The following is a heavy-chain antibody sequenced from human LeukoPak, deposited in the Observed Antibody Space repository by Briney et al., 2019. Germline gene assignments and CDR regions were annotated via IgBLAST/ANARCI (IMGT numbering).Heavy chain of an antibody. CDR1: GYTFTSYG. J-gene: IGHJ4*02. CDR3: ARRPYYDILTGYDY. CDR2: ISAYNGNT. V-gene: IGHV1-18*04. D-gene: IGHD3-9*01. Sequence: ASVKVSCKASGYTFTSYGISWVRQAPGQGLEWMGWISAYNGNTNYAQKLQGRVTMTTDTSTSTAYMALRSLRSDDTAVYYCARRPYYDILTGYDYWGQGTLVTVSS.